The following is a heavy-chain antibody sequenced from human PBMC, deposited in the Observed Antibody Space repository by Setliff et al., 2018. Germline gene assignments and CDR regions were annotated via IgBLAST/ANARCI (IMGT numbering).Heavy chain of an antibody. CDR3: VRDVAGGSHATYFDY. CDR1: GFSFSDNY. CDR2: ISSSGISI. J-gene: IGHJ4*02. D-gene: IGHD1-26*01. V-gene: IGHV3-11*04. Sequence: SCAASGFSFSDNYMSWIRQAPGKGLEWVAYISSSGISIDYADSVKGRFIISRDNAKNPLSLQMNSLRVEDTAVYYCVRDVAGGSHATYFDYWGQGTLVTVSS.